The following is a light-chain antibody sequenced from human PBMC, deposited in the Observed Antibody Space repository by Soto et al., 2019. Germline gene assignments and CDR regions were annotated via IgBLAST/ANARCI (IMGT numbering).Light chain of an antibody. Sequence: QSVLTKPPSGSGTPGQRVTISCSGSSSNIGSNTVNWYQQLPGTAPKLLIYSNNQRPSGVPDRFSGSKPGTSASLAISGLQSEDEADYYCAAWDDSLNGQVFGTGTKVTVL. V-gene: IGLV1-44*01. J-gene: IGLJ1*01. CDR2: SNN. CDR3: AAWDDSLNGQV. CDR1: SSNIGSNT.